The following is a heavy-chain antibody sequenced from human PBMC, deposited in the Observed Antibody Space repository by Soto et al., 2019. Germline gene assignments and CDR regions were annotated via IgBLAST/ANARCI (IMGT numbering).Heavy chain of an antibody. CDR2: ISSSSSYI. V-gene: IGHV3-21*01. J-gene: IGHJ6*02. D-gene: IGHD5-12*01. CDR3: ASTRRDGYNNYYYYYGMDV. CDR1: GFTFSNYN. Sequence: EVQLVESGGGLVKPGGSLRLSCAASGFTFSNYNMNWVRQAPGKGLEWVSSISSSSSYIYYADSVKGRFTISRDNAKNSLYLQMNSLRAEDTAVHYCASTRRDGYNNYYYYYGMDVWGQGTTVTVSS.